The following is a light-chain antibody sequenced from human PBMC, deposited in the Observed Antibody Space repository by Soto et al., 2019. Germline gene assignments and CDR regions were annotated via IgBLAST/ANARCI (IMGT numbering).Light chain of an antibody. CDR2: KAS. V-gene: IGKV1-5*03. CDR1: QSISSW. J-gene: IGKJ1*01. Sequence: DIQMTQSPSTLSASVGDRVTITGRASQSISSWLAWYQQKPGKAPKLLIYKASRLHSVVSSRVSSSESGTEFTLTISILQPDDFATYYCQQYSGASRTFGQGAKGDMK. CDR3: QQYSGASRT.